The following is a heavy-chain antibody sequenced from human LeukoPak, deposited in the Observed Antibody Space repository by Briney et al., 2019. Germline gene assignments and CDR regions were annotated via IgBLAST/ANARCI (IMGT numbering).Heavy chain of an antibody. J-gene: IGHJ4*02. V-gene: IGHV1-69*05. D-gene: IGHD6-13*01. CDR2: IIPIFGTA. CDR1: GGTFSSYA. Sequence: ASVKVSCKASGGTFSSYAISWVRQAPGQGLEWMGGIIPIFGTANYAQKFQGRVTMTRNTSISTAYMELSSLRSEDTAVYYCARGKAGSSWYGYWGQGTLVTVSS. CDR3: ARGKAGSSWYGY.